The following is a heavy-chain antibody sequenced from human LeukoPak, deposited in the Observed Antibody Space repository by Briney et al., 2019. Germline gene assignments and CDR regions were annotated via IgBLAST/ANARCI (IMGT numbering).Heavy chain of an antibody. CDR2: IYSSGDT. J-gene: IGHJ4*02. CDR1: GGPISSYY. Sequence: SETLSLTCTVSGGPISSYYWSWIRQPAGKGLEWIGRIYSSGDTNYNPSLKSRVTMSIDTSKKQFSLNLSSVTPADTAVYYSAAYQQQLAFDYWGQGTLVTVSS. D-gene: IGHD6-13*01. V-gene: IGHV4-4*07. CDR3: AAYQQQLAFDY.